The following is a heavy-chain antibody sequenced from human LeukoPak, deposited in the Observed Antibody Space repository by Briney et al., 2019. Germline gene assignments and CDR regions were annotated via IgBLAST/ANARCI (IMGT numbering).Heavy chain of an antibody. D-gene: IGHD4-17*01. CDR1: GFTFSSYA. CDR3: ARETVTTYYYYYGMDV. CDR2: ISGSGGST. J-gene: IGHJ6*02. Sequence: GGSLRLSCAASGFTFSSYAMSWVRQAPGKGLEWVSAISGSGGSTYYADSVKGRFTISRDNSKNTLYLQMNSLRAEDTAVYYCARETVTTYYYYYGMDVWGQGTTVTVSS. V-gene: IGHV3-23*01.